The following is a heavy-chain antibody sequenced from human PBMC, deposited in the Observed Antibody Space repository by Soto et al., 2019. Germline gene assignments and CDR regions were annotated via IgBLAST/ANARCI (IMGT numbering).Heavy chain of an antibody. J-gene: IGHJ4*02. CDR2: IKQDGSEK. V-gene: IGHV3-7*01. Sequence: GGSLRLSCAASGFTFSSYWMSWVRQAPGKGLEWVANIKQDGSEKYYVDSVKGRFTISRDNAKNSLYLQMNSLRAEDTAVYYCARRAGVRYFDWLLGYYFDYWGQGTLVTVSA. CDR3: ARRAGVRYFDWLLGYYFDY. CDR1: GFTFSSYW. D-gene: IGHD3-9*01.